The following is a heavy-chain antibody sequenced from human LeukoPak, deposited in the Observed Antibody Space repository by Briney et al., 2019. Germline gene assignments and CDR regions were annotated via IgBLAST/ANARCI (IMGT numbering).Heavy chain of an antibody. J-gene: IGHJ6*02. D-gene: IGHD1-26*01. CDR3: ARERATTDHYYGLDV. CDR1: GFTFSSYG. Sequence: GGSLRLSCAASGFTFSSYGMHWVRQAPGNGLEWVAVIWYDGSNKYYADSVKGRFTISRDNSRNTLYLQMNSLRAEDTAVYYCARERATTDHYYGLDVWGQGTTVTVSS. V-gene: IGHV3-33*01. CDR2: IWYDGSNK.